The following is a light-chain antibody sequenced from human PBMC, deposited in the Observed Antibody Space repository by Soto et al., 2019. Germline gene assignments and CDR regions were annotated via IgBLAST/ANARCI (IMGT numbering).Light chain of an antibody. CDR2: SSN. V-gene: IGLV1-44*01. CDR3: AAWDDSMNAVL. CDR1: SSNIGSNT. J-gene: IGLJ2*01. Sequence: QSVLTQPPSASGTPGQRVSISCSGSSSNIGSNTVNWYQQLPGTAPKLLIYSSNQRPSGVPDRFSGSKSGTSASLASSGLQSEDEADYYCAAWDDSMNAVLFGGGTKLTGL.